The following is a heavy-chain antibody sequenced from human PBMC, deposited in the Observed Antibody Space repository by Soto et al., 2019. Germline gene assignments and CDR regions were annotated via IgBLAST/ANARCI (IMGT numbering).Heavy chain of an antibody. CDR2: IYHSGST. CDR3: ARGDDSSGYSY. Sequence: SETLSLTCAVSGGSISSGGYSWSWIRQPPGKGLEWIGYIYHSGSTYYNPSLKSRVTISVDRSKNQFSLKLSSVTAADTAVYYCARGDDSSGYSYWGQGTLVTVSS. V-gene: IGHV4-30-2*01. J-gene: IGHJ4*02. CDR1: GGSISSGGYS. D-gene: IGHD3-22*01.